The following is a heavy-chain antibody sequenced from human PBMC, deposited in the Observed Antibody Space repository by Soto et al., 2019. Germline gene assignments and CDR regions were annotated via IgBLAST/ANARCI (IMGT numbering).Heavy chain of an antibody. Sequence: EVQLVESGGCLVKPGGSLRLSCAASGFTFSSYSMNWVRQGPGKGLEWVSSIISSSSYIYDADSVKGRFTISRDNAKNSMYLQMNRLRAEDTAVYYCAREGSGWYGFYNGMDVWGKGTTVTVSS. CDR2: IISSSSYI. CDR3: AREGSGWYGFYNGMDV. D-gene: IGHD6-19*01. J-gene: IGHJ6*04. V-gene: IGHV3-21*01. CDR1: GFTFSSYS.